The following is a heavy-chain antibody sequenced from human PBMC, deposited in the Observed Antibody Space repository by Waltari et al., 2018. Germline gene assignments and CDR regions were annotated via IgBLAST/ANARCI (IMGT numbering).Heavy chain of an antibody. D-gene: IGHD6-13*01. Sequence: QVQLVQSGAEVKKPGASVKVSCKASGYTFTSYAMHWVRQAPGQRLEWMGWINAGNGNTKYSQKFQGRVTITRDKAASTAYMELSSLRSEDTAVYYCARAGWQQLAYFDYWGQGTLVTVSS. V-gene: IGHV1-3*01. J-gene: IGHJ4*02. CDR1: GYTFTSYA. CDR3: ARAGWQQLAYFDY. CDR2: INAGNGNT.